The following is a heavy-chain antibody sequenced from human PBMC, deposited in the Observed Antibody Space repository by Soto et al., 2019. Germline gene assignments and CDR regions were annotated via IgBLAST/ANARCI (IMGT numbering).Heavy chain of an antibody. Sequence: QVQLQESGPGLVKPSGTLSLTCAVSGGSISSSNWCSWVRQPPGKGLEWIGGIYHSGSTNYNPSLKSRVTISVDKSKNQFSLKLSSVTAADTAVYYCASMRFTAARPHHYYYYGMDVWGQGTTVTVSS. V-gene: IGHV4-4*02. D-gene: IGHD6-6*01. CDR2: IYHSGST. CDR1: GGSISSSNW. J-gene: IGHJ6*02. CDR3: ASMRFTAARPHHYYYYGMDV.